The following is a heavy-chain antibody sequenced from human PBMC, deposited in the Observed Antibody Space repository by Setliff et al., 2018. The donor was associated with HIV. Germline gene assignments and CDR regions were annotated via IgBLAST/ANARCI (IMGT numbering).Heavy chain of an antibody. CDR2: ISSSDDDT. CDR3: VRDSAASVWVGASVYYFDF. V-gene: IGHV3-21*01. D-gene: IGHD1-26*01. CDR1: GFSFRNFG. Sequence: PGGSLRLSCTASGFSFRNFGMTWVRQAPGKGLEWVSSISSSDDDTHYADSLRGRFTVSRDNAKSALYLQMNNLSVDDTAVYYCVRDSAASVWVGASVYYFDFWGQGIQVTVSS. J-gene: IGHJ4*02.